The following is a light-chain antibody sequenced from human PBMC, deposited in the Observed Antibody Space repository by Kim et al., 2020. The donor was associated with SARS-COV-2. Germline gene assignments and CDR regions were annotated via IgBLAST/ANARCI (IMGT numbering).Light chain of an antibody. V-gene: IGKV1-5*03. CDR1: IGSW. CDR3: QQYDSYPWT. Sequence: IGSWLAWYQQKPGKAPKFLIYEASNLESGVPSRFSGSRSGTQFTLSISSLQPDDFATYYCQQYDSYPWTFGQGTKVEIK. J-gene: IGKJ1*01. CDR2: EAS.